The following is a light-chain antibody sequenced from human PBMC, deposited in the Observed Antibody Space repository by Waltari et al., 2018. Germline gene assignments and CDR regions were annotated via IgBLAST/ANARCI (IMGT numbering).Light chain of an antibody. V-gene: IGLV1-40*01. CDR2: GNS. Sequence: QSVLTQPPSVSGAPGQRVTISCTGSSSNIGAGYDVHWYQQLPGTAPNLLIYGNSNRPSGVPDRVPGSKSGTSASLAITGLQAEDEADYYCQSYDSSLSGWVFGGGTKLTVL. CDR3: QSYDSSLSGWV. J-gene: IGLJ3*02. CDR1: SSNIGAGYD.